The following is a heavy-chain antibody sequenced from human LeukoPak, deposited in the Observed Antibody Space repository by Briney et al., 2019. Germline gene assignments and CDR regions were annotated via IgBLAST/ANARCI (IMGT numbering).Heavy chain of an antibody. CDR1: GGTFNSYA. CDR3: ARLYYYDSSGYYRNYNWFDP. CDR2: IIPIFGTA. D-gene: IGHD3-22*01. V-gene: IGHV1-69*13. Sequence: SVKVSCKASGGTFNSYAISWVRQAPGQGLEWMGGIIPIFGTANYAQKFQGRVTVTADESTSTAYMELSSLRSEDTAVYYCARLYYYDSSGYYRNYNWFDPWGQGTLVTVSS. J-gene: IGHJ5*02.